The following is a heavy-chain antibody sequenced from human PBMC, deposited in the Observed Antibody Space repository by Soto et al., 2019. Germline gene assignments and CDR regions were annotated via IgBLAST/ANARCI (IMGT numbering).Heavy chain of an antibody. CDR3: GRGGLVDP. CDR1: GGSINSGGYS. J-gene: IGHJ5*02. CDR2: INDSGGTSYT. Sequence: LSLTCVVSGGSINSGGYSWSWIRQPPGKGLEWIGYINDSGGTSYTSYNPSLRSRVTISVDRSKNQFSLRLRSVTAADTAVYYCGRGGLVDPWGQGILVTVSS. V-gene: IGHV4-30-2*01.